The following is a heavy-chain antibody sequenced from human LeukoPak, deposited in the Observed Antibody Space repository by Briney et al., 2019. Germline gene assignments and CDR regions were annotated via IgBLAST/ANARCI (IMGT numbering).Heavy chain of an antibody. CDR3: ARTKNLYPGWFDP. V-gene: IGHV1-2*02. D-gene: IGHD1-14*01. J-gene: IGHJ5*02. CDR2: ITPHNGGT. CDR1: GYTFTGYY. Sequence: GASVKVSCKASGYTFTGYYIHWVRQAPGQGLEWMGWITPHNGGTNYAQKFQGGATMTRDTSISTAYMELSRLRSDDTAVYYCARTKNLYPGWFDPWGQGTLVTVSS.